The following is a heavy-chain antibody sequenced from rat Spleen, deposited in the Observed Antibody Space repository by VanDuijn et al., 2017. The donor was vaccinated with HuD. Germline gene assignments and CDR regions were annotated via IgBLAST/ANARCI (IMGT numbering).Heavy chain of an antibody. CDR1: GFTFSNYG. CDR2: ISYDGSST. CDR3: ARHALSGDLGVNY. D-gene: IGHD3-1*01. Sequence: EVQVVESGGGLVQPGRSLKLSCAASGFTFSNYGMAWVRQAPTKGLEWVATISYDGSSTYDRDSVKGRFTISRDNAKSTLYLQMDSLRSEDTATYYCARHALSGDLGVNYWGQGVMVTVSS. V-gene: IGHV5-29*01. J-gene: IGHJ2*01.